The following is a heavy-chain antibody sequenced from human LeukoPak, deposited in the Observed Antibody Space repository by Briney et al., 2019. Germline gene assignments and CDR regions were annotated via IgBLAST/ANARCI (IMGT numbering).Heavy chain of an antibody. V-gene: IGHV4-59*01. CDR3: AREEGYCSSTSCYPASFFGY. D-gene: IGHD2-2*01. J-gene: IGHJ4*02. CDR2: VYYSGST. Sequence: SETLSLTCTVSGGSISNFYWNWIRQPPGKGLEWIGYVYYSGSTNYNPSFKSRVTISVDTSKNQFSLKLNSVTAADTAVYYCAREEGYCSSTSCYPASFFGYWGQGTLVTVSS. CDR1: GGSISNFY.